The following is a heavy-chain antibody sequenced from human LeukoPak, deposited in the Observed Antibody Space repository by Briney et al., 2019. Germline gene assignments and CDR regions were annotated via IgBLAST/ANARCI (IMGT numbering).Heavy chain of an antibody. Sequence: ASVKVSCKASGGTFSSYAISWVRQAPGQGLEWMGRIIPILGIANYAQKFQGRVTITADKSTSTAYMELSSLRSEDTAVYYCARDGPAVAGTFDYYYYGMDVWGQGTTVTVSS. CDR1: GGTFSSYA. CDR2: IIPILGIA. J-gene: IGHJ6*02. D-gene: IGHD6-19*01. CDR3: ARDGPAVAGTFDYYYYGMDV. V-gene: IGHV1-69*04.